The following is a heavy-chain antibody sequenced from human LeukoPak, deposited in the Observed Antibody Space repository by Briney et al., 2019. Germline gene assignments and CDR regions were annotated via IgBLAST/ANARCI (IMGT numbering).Heavy chain of an antibody. J-gene: IGHJ1*01. D-gene: IGHD2-21*02. CDR3: ARAYCGGDCYSYFHH. CDR2: ISSSESTI. Sequence: GGSLRLSCAASGFTFSTYSLNWVRQAPGTGLQWVSYISSSESTIYYADSVKGRFTISRDNAKNSLYLQMNSLRDEDTGVYYCARAYCGGDCYSYFHHWGQGTLVTVPS. V-gene: IGHV3-48*02. CDR1: GFTFSTYS.